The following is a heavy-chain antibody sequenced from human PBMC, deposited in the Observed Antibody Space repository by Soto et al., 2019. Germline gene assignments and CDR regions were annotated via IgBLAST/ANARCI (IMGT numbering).Heavy chain of an antibody. D-gene: IGHD4-17*01. CDR2: ISGSGGST. V-gene: IGHV3-23*01. Sequence: EVQLLESGGGLVQPGGSLRLSCAASGFTFSSYAMSWVRQAPGKGLEWVSAISGSGGSTYYADSVKGRFTISRDNSXNMXYLPMNSLRAEDTAVYYCAKSAVTTRQYYYYGMDVWGQGTTVTVSS. CDR1: GFTFSSYA. J-gene: IGHJ6*02. CDR3: AKSAVTTRQYYYYGMDV.